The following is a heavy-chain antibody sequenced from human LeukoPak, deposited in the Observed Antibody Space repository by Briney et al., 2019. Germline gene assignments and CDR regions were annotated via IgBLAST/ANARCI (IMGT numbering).Heavy chain of an antibody. CDR3: ARQEFGYCSSTSCYASWFDP. CDR2: IYYSGST. D-gene: IGHD2-2*03. J-gene: IGHJ5*02. Sequence: SETLSLTCTVSGGSISSYYWSWIRQPPGKGLEWIGYIYYSGSTNYNPSLKSRVTISVDTSKNQFSLKLSSVTAADTAVYHCARQEFGYCSSTSCYASWFDPWGQGTLVTVSS. V-gene: IGHV4-59*08. CDR1: GGSISSYY.